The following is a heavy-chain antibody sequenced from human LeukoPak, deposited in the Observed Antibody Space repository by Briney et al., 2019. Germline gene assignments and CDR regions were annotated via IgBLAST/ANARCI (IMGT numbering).Heavy chain of an antibody. CDR2: ISGSGGST. D-gene: IGHD5-24*01. CDR1: GFTFTSYA. CDR3: AKDPRVGSRVATPCH. J-gene: IGHJ4*02. Sequence: GGSLRLSCAASGFTFTSYAMSWVRQAPGKGLEWVSAISGSGGSTYYADSVKGRFTTSRDNSKSTLFLQMNSLRAEDTAVYYCAKDPRVGSRVATPCHWGQGTLVTVSS. V-gene: IGHV3-23*01.